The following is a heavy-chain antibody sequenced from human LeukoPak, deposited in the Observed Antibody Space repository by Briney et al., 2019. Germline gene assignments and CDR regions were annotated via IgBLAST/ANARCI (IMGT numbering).Heavy chain of an antibody. CDR3: ASGLTGWDI. Sequence: PGGSLRLSCAASGFTFDDYGMSWVRQAPGKGLEWVSGINWNGGSTGYADSVKGRFTISRDNAKDTLYLQMNSLRTEDTAVYFCASGLTGWDIWGQGALVTVSS. V-gene: IGHV3-20*04. CDR1: GFTFDDYG. D-gene: IGHD6-19*01. J-gene: IGHJ4*02. CDR2: INWNGGST.